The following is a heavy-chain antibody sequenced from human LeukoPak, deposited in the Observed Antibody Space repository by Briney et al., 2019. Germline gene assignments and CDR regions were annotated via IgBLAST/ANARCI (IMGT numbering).Heavy chain of an antibody. V-gene: IGHV3-74*01. D-gene: IGHD1-26*01. Sequence: GGPLSLLCGPCGLPYNNYWMHCPPQARERARVCVSCIYSDGSSPNYADSVKGRFTISRDNAKNTLYLQMNSLRAEDTAVYYCARVLVGAQRGLDYWGQGTLVTVSS. CDR3: ARVLVGAQRGLDY. J-gene: IGHJ4*02. CDR1: GLPYNNYW. CDR2: IYSDGSSP.